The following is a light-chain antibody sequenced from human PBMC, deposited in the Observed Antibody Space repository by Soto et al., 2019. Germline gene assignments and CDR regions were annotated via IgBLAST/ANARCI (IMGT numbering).Light chain of an antibody. CDR1: QSVADSY. CDR2: AAT. V-gene: IGKV3-20*01. J-gene: IGKJ5*01. CDR3: QQHGDAPIT. Sequence: EVVLTQSPGTLSLSPGERATLSCRASQSVADSYLAWYQQKPGRAPRLLFYAATRRATGIPDRFSGSGSGTDFTLTISRLEPEDFAVYYCQQHGDAPITFGQGTRLEIK.